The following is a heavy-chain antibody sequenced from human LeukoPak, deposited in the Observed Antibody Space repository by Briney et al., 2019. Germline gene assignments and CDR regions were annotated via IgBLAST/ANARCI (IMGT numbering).Heavy chain of an antibody. V-gene: IGHV4-39*07. CDR1: GGSISSSSHY. Sequence: SETLSLTCTVSGGSISSSSHYWGWIRQPPGKGLEWIGSIYYSGSTYYNPSLKSRVTISVDTSKDQFSLKLSSVTAADTAVYYCARDYTGSSLDYWGQGTLVTVSS. CDR2: IYYSGST. CDR3: ARDYTGSSLDY. D-gene: IGHD6-6*01. J-gene: IGHJ4*02.